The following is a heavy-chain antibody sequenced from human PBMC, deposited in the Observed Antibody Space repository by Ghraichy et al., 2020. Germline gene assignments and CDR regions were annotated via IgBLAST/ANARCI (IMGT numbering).Heavy chain of an antibody. Sequence: SETLSLTCTVSGGSISSFTPYWGWIRQPPGKGLEWIGSVSNSGSTYYNSSLKSRVTISVDTSKNQFSLNLSSVTAADTAVYYCARRGYGNAFDIWGQGALVPVSS. CDR2: VSNSGST. J-gene: IGHJ3*02. CDR1: GGSISSFTPY. CDR3: ARRGYGNAFDI. V-gene: IGHV4-39*01. D-gene: IGHD5-12*01.